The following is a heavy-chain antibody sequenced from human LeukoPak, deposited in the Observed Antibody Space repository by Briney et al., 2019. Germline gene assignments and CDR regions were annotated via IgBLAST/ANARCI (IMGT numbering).Heavy chain of an antibody. CDR3: AREGRVVVPAALYYYYYYGMDV. V-gene: IGHV4-4*07. CDR2: IYTSGST. CDR1: GGSISSYY. J-gene: IGHJ6*02. Sequence: SETLSLTCTVSGGSISSYYWSWIRQPAGKGLEWIGRIYTSGSTNYNPSLKSRVTMSVDTSKNQFSLKLSSVTAADTAVYYYAREGRVVVPAALYYYYYYGMDVWGQGTTVTVSS. D-gene: IGHD2-2*01.